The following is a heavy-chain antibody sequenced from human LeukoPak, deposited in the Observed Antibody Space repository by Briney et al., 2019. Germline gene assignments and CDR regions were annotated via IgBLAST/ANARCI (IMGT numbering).Heavy chain of an antibody. J-gene: IGHJ4*02. Sequence: SETLSLTCAVYGGSFSGYYWSWIRQPPEKGLEWIGEINHSGSTNYNPSLKSRVTISVDTSKNQFSLKLSSVTAADTAVYYCARIGRYRSSGVDYWGQGTLVTVSS. D-gene: IGHD6-19*01. CDR2: INHSGST. CDR3: ARIGRYRSSGVDY. V-gene: IGHV4-34*01. CDR1: GGSFSGYY.